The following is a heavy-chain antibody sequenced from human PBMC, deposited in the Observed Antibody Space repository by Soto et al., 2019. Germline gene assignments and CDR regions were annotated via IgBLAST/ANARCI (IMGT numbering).Heavy chain of an antibody. CDR1: GGSFSDFA. CDR2: ILPMFAAT. J-gene: IGHJ4*02. V-gene: IGHV1-69*01. Sequence: QVQLAQSGAEMTKPGSSVKVSCRASGGSFSDFAFSWVRQAPGQGLEWMGRILPMFAATKYAQRLQDRVTITADESTNTVYLALNSLTSENTAIYYCARGAIVAVPAALSSYHDYTNYRFDSWGQGTLVTVSS. CDR3: ARGAIVAVPAALSSYHDYTNYRFDS. D-gene: IGHD2-15*01.